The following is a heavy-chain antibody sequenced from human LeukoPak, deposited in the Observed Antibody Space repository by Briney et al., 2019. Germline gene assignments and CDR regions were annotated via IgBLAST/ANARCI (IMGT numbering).Heavy chain of an antibody. J-gene: IGHJ4*02. CDR1: GYTFTGYY. CDR2: VNPNSGGT. V-gene: IGHV1-2*02. Sequence: ASVRVSCKASGYTFTGYYMHWVRQAPGQGLEWMGWVNPNSGGTNYAQKFQGRVTMTRDTSISTAYMELSRLRSDDTAVYYCARAITYSSSWYYFDYWGQGTLVTVSS. CDR3: ARAITYSSSWYYFDY. D-gene: IGHD6-13*01.